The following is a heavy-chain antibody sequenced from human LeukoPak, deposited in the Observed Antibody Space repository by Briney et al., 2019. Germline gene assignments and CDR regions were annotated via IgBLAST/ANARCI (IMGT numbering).Heavy chain of an antibody. Sequence: GAPVKVSCKASGYTFTGYYMHWVRQAPGQGLEWMGWINPNSGGTNYAQKFQGRVTMTRDTSISTAYMELSRLRPDDTAVYYCARDGLEATGMDVWGQGTTVTVSS. CDR3: ARDGLEATGMDV. D-gene: IGHD1-1*01. V-gene: IGHV1-2*02. CDR1: GYTFTGYY. CDR2: INPNSGGT. J-gene: IGHJ6*02.